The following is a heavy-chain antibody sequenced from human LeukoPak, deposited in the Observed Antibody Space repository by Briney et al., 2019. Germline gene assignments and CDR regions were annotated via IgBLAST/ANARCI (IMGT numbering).Heavy chain of an antibody. D-gene: IGHD3-10*01. Sequence: SVKVSCKASGGTFSSYAISWVRQAPGQGLEWMGRIIPIFGTANYAQKFQGRVTITTDDSTSTAYMELSSLRSEDTAVYYCGTRYYGSGADYWGREPWSPSPQ. CDR3: GTRYYGSGADY. V-gene: IGHV1-69*05. J-gene: IGHJ4*02. CDR2: IIPIFGTA. CDR1: GGTFSSYA.